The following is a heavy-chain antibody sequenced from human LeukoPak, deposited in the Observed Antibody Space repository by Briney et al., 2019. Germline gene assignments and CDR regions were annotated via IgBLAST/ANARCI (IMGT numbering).Heavy chain of an antibody. V-gene: IGHV3-23*01. J-gene: IGHJ3*02. D-gene: IGHD3-9*01. Sequence: SGGSLRLSCAASGFTFSSYAMSWVRQAPGKGLEWVSAISGSGGSTYYADSVKGRFTISRDNSKNTLYLQMNSLRAEDTAVYYCARVGGLRYFDWSSQDSNDAFDIWGQGTMVTVSS. CDR2: ISGSGGST. CDR3: ARVGGLRYFDWSSQDSNDAFDI. CDR1: GFTFSSYA.